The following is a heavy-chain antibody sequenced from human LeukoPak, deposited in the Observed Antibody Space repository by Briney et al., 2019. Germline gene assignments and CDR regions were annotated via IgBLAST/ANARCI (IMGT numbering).Heavy chain of an antibody. CDR2: LKHDGSDQ. V-gene: IGHV3-30*04. Sequence: HPGGSLRLSCAASGLTFSSYAMSWVRQAPGKGPEWVAILKHDGSDQYYADSVKGRFTISRDNSKNTLYLQMNSLRAEDTAVYYCARDPVIAARKYYFDYWGQGTLVTVSS. CDR3: ARDPVIAARKYYFDY. CDR1: GLTFSSYA. J-gene: IGHJ4*02. D-gene: IGHD6-6*01.